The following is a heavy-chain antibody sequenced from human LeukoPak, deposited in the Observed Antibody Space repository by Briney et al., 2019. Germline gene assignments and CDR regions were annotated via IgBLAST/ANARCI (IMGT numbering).Heavy chain of an antibody. CDR1: GFTFSSYS. J-gene: IGHJ4*02. CDR3: ARDQKWLYYFDY. V-gene: IGHV3-21*01. CDR2: ISSSSSYI. Sequence: GGSLRLSSAASGFTFSSYSMNWVRQAPGKGLEWVSSISSSSSYIYYADSVKGRFTISRDNAKSSLYLQMNSLRAEDTAVYYCARDQKWLYYFDYWGQGTLVTVSS. D-gene: IGHD6-19*01.